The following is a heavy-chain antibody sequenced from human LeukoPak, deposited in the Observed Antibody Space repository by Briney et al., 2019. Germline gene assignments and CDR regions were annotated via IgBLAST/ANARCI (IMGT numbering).Heavy chain of an antibody. CDR3: ARVRAGDYVRSYWYFNL. CDR1: GGSISSSSYY. CDR2: IYYSGST. Sequence: MPSETLSLTCTVSGGSISSSSYYWGWIRQPPGKGLEWIGSIYYSGSTYYNPSLKSRVTISVDTSKNQFSLKLSSVTAADTAVYYCARVRAGDYVRSYWYFNLWGRGTLVTVSS. J-gene: IGHJ2*01. D-gene: IGHD4-17*01. V-gene: IGHV4-39*07.